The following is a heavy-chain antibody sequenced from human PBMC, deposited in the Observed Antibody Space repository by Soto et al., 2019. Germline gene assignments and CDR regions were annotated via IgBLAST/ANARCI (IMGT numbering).Heavy chain of an antibody. CDR3: ARRNSGYYSWYFDY. Sequence: SETLSLTCTVSGDSISTFYWGWMRQSPGKELEWIGYVYYTGSTNYNPSLKSRVTISVDTSKNQFSLKLSSVTAADTAVYYCARRNSGYYSWYFDYWGQGTLVTVSS. D-gene: IGHD3-22*01. V-gene: IGHV4-59*08. J-gene: IGHJ4*02. CDR2: VYYTGST. CDR1: GDSISTFY.